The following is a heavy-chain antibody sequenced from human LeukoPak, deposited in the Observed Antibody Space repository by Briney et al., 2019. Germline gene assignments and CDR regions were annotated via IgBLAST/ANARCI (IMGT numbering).Heavy chain of an antibody. CDR3: ARASHDYGDYSHFDY. Sequence: SETLSLTCAVYGGSFSGYYWNWIRQPPGKGLEWIGEITRSGSTNYNPSLKSRVTISVDKSKNQFSLKLSSVTAADTAVYYCARASHDYGDYSHFDYWGQGTLVTVSS. CDR1: GGSFSGYY. V-gene: IGHV4-34*01. CDR2: ITRSGST. D-gene: IGHD4-17*01. J-gene: IGHJ4*02.